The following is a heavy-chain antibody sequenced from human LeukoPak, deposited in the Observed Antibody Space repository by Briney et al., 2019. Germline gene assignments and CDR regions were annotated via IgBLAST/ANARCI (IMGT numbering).Heavy chain of an antibody. V-gene: IGHV3-7*01. CDR2: IKQDGSEK. D-gene: IGHD2-2*02. CDR3: ARAAVVPAAIPEYFQH. CDR1: GFTFSSYW. Sequence: GGSLRLSCAASGFTFSSYWMSWVRQAPGKGLVWVANIKQDGSEKYYVDSVKGRFTISRDNAKNSLYLQMNSLRAEDTAVYYCARAAVVPAAIPEYFQHWGQGTLVTVSS. J-gene: IGHJ1*01.